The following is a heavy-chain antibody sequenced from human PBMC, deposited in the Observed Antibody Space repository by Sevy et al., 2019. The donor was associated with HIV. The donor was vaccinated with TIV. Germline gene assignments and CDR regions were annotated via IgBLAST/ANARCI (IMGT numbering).Heavy chain of an antibody. V-gene: IGHV1-2*06. J-gene: IGHJ5*02. CDR3: AGQTSGWYDWFDP. D-gene: IGHD6-19*01. CDR2: INPTNGDT. CDR1: GYNFIGYY. Sequence: ASVKVSCKASGYNFIGYYVHWVRQAPGQGLEWIGRINPTNGDTKYPQKFQGRVTMTRDMSVSTAYMEVSRLKSADTAIYYCAGQTSGWYDWFDPWGQGTLVTVSS.